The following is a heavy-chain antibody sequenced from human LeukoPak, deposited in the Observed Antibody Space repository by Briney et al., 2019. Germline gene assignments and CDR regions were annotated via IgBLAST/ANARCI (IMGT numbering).Heavy chain of an antibody. J-gene: IGHJ4*02. V-gene: IGHV3-53*01. D-gene: IGHD6-19*01. CDR3: ARGDSSGWYYLDY. CDR2: IYSGGST. Sequence: GGSLRLSCAASGFTVSSNYMSWVRQAPGKGLEWVSVIYSGGSTYYADSVKGRFTISRDNSKNTLYLQMNSLRAEDTAVYYCARGDSSGWYYLDYWGQGTLVTVSS. CDR1: GFTVSSNY.